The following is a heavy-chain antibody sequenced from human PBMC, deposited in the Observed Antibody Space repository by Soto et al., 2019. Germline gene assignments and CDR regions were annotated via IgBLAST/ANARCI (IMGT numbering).Heavy chain of an antibody. CDR3: ARDGGRHSGGIDY. CDR2: IIPIFGTA. J-gene: IGHJ4*02. D-gene: IGHD1-26*01. Sequence: QVQLVQSGAEVKKPGSSVKVSCKASGGTFSSYSINWVRQAPGQGLEWMGEIIPIFGTANYAQKLQGRVTITTDESTGTAYMELSSLRSEDTAVYYCARDGGRHSGGIDYWGQGTLVTVSS. CDR1: GGTFSSYS. V-gene: IGHV1-69*01.